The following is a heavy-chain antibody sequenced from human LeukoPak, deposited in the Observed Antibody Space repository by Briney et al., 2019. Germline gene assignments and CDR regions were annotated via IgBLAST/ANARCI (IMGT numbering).Heavy chain of an antibody. CDR3: ARAGREFGGATPAEYFQQ. J-gene: IGHJ1*01. D-gene: IGHD1-26*01. CDR2: IYYSGST. V-gene: IGHV4-59*01. CDR1: GGSISSYY. Sequence: SETLSLTCAASGGSISSYYWNWIRQPPGKGLEWIGYIYYSGSTNYNPSLKSRVTISVDTSKNQFSLKLSSVTAADTAVYYCARAGREFGGATPAEYFQQCGEGTLVTVSS.